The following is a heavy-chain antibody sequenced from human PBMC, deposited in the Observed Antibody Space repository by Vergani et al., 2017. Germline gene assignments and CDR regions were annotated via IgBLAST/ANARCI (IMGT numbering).Heavy chain of an antibody. CDR3: ARGIVVVMAFDI. V-gene: IGHV4-31*03. D-gene: IGHD2-21*01. CDR1: GGSISSGGYY. CDR2: IYYSGST. J-gene: IGHJ3*02. Sequence: QVQLQESGPGLVKPSQTLSPTCTVSGGSISSGGYYWSWIRQHPGKGLEWIGYIYYSGSTYYNPSLKSRVTISVDTSKNQFSLKLSSVTAADTAVYYCARGIVVVMAFDIWGQGTMVTVSS.